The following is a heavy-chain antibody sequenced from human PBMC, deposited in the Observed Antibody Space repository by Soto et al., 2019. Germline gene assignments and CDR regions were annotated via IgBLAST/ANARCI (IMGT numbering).Heavy chain of an antibody. D-gene: IGHD3-3*01. V-gene: IGHV3-23*01. J-gene: IGHJ4*02. CDR2: ISGSGGSA. CDR1: GFTFGSHA. CDR3: AKEPYSDFWSAYYYFDY. Sequence: EVQLLESGGGLVQPGGSLRLSCAASGFTFGSHAMIWVRQAPGKGLEWVSAISGSGGSAYYADSVKGRFTISRDNPINSLYLQMNSLRAEDTAFYYCAKEPYSDFWSAYYYFDYWGQGTLVTVSS.